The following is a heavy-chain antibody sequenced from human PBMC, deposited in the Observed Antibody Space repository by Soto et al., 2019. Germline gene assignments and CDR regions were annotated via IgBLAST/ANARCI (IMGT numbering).Heavy chain of an antibody. J-gene: IGHJ3*02. V-gene: IGHV6-1*01. CDR1: GQSAHMHNYA. CDR3: ARLPLGYCSSTSCYPSI. D-gene: IGHD2-2*01. CDR2: TYYRSKWYN. Sequence: SQAVSLTLATSGQSAHMHNYACRWIRQSTLRGLDWLGRTYYRSKWYNDYAVSVKSRITITPDTSKNQFSLQLNSVTPEDTAVYYCARLPLGYCSSTSCYPSICGQGKMV.